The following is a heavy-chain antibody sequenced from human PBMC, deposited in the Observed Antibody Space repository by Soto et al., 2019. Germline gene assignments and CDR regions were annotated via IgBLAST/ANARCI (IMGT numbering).Heavy chain of an antibody. D-gene: IGHD3-22*01. J-gene: IGHJ4*02. CDR1: GYTFTGYY. Sequence: ASVKVSCKASGYTFTGYYMHWVRQAPGQGLEWMGWINPNSGGTNYAQKFQGWVTMTRDTSISTAYMELSRLRSDDTAVYYCARKYYDSSVYYDYWGQGTLVNVFS. V-gene: IGHV1-2*04. CDR3: ARKYYDSSVYYDY. CDR2: INPNSGGT.